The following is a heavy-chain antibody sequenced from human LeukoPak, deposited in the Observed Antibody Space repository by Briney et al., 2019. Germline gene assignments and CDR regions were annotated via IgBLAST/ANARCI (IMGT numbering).Heavy chain of an antibody. D-gene: IGHD3-22*01. Sequence: GESPKISCKGSGYSFTSYWIGWVRQMPGKGLEWMGIIYPGDSDTRYSPSFQGQVTISADKSISTAYLQWSSLKASDTAMYYCARHQRDSSGYPILSYRMDVWGQGTTVTVSS. CDR3: ARHQRDSSGYPILSYRMDV. V-gene: IGHV5-51*01. CDR2: IYPGDSDT. CDR1: GYSFTSYW. J-gene: IGHJ6*02.